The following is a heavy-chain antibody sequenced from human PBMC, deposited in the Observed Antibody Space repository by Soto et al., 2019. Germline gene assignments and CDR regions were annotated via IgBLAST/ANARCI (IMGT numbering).Heavy chain of an antibody. Sequence: QVQLQQSGPGLVKPSQTLSLTCTVSGGSISYEYYHWTWIRQSPGKGLEWIGYIHDSGSIIYNPSFKSRVTISVGAANNQFSLQLSSVTDADTAVYFCDREDDGGDRDYYGLDVWRQGTTVTVSS. CDR1: GGSISYEYYH. J-gene: IGHJ6*02. V-gene: IGHV4-30-4*08. CDR3: DREDDGGDRDYYGLDV. D-gene: IGHD2-21*02. CDR2: IHDSGSI.